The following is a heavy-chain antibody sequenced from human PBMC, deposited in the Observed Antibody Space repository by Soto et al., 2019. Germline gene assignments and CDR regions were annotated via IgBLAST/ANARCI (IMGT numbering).Heavy chain of an antibody. CDR2: ISSSSSYI. J-gene: IGHJ3*02. V-gene: IGHV3-21*01. Sequence: PGGPLRLSCAASGFTFSSYSMNWFRQAPGKGLEWVSSISSSSSYIYYADSVKGRFTISRDNAKNSLYLQMNSLRAEDTAVYYCARSVAAYAFDIWGQGTMVTVSS. D-gene: IGHD6-19*01. CDR1: GFTFSSYS. CDR3: ARSVAAYAFDI.